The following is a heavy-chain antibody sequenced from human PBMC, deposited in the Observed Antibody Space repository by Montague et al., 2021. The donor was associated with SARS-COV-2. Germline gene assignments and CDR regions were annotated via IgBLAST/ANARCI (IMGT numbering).Heavy chain of an antibody. Sequence: SETLSLTCTVSNGSINDYYWSWVRQPPGKRLEWIGYIYYRGSTNYNPSLESRVTMSIDTSKNQFSLKLRSVTAADTAVYFCAREGLHNWFDPWGQGTQVIVSS. J-gene: IGHJ5*02. CDR2: IYYRGST. V-gene: IGHV4-59*01. CDR3: AREGLHNWFDP. CDR1: NGSINDYY.